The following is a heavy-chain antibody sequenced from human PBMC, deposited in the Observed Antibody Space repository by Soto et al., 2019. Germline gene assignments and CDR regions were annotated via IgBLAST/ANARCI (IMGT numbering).Heavy chain of an antibody. CDR2: INHSGST. J-gene: IGHJ4*02. Sequence: SETLSLTCAVYGGSFSGYYWSWIRQPPGKGLEWIGEINHSGSTNYNPSLKSRVTISVDTSKNQFSLKLSSVTAADTAVYYCARTYRGGAGVGYWGQGTLVTVSS. CDR3: ARTYRGGAGVGY. D-gene: IGHD2-21*01. V-gene: IGHV4-34*01. CDR1: GGSFSGYY.